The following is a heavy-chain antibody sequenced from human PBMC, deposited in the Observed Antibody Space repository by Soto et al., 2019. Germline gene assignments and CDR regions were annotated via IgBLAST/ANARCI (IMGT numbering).Heavy chain of an antibody. D-gene: IGHD3-22*01. V-gene: IGHV3-23*01. CDR1: GFTFSNYA. J-gene: IGHJ4*02. CDR2: ISGRGGST. Sequence: PGGSLRLSCAASGFTFSNYAMNWVRQAPGKGLEWVSTISGRGGSTYYADSVKGRFTISRDNSKNILYLQMNSLRAEDTAVYYCANYYYDSGGYSAFDYWGQGTLVTVSS. CDR3: ANYYYDSGGYSAFDY.